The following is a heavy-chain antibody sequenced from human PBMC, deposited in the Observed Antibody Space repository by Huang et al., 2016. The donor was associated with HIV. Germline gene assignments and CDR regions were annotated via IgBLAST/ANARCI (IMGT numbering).Heavy chain of an antibody. CDR2: IGSDSRDT. CDR1: GYDFGSYG. V-gene: IGHV1-18*01. CDR3: ARDPYYSNRWKRNDASFL. J-gene: IGHJ3*01. D-gene: IGHD4-4*01. Sequence: QVQLVQSGGEVMQPGASVRVSCKASGYDFGSYGMSWVRQAPGKGLEWLGWIGSDSRDTSSAQKFQGRVTMTTDTSTTTTYMELRSLRSDDTAMYYCARDPYYSNRWKRNDASFLWGQGTMITVSS.